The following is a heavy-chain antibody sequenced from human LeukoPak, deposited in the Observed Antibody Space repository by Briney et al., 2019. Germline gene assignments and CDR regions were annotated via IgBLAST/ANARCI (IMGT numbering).Heavy chain of an antibody. D-gene: IGHD3-3*01. CDR1: GFTFSGYE. CDR3: ARERDDYYFDY. Sequence: PGRSLRLSCAASGFTFSGYEMNWVRQAPGKGLEWVSYISRSGTIISYADSVRGRLTISRDNAKNSLYLQMNSLRAEDTAVYYCARERDDYYFDYWGQGTLVTVSS. V-gene: IGHV3-48*03. J-gene: IGHJ4*02. CDR2: ISRSGTII.